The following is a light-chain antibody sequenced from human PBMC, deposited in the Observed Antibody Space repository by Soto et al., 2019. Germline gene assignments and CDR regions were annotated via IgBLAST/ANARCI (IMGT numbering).Light chain of an antibody. CDR1: SSDVGGYNY. CDR2: AVT. J-gene: IGLJ1*01. CDR3: CSYAGTFTYV. V-gene: IGLV2-11*01. Sequence: QSVLTQPRSVSGSPGLSVTISCTGTSSDVGGYNYVSWFQQHPGKAPKLMIYAVTERPSGVPDRFSGSKSGNTASLTISGLQAEDEADYYCCSYAGTFTYVFGTGTKLTVL.